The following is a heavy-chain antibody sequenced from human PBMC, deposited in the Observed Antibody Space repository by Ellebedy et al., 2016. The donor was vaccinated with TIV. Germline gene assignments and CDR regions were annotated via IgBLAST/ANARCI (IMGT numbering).Heavy chain of an antibody. V-gene: IGHV3-30*18. CDR1: GFTFSSYG. CDR3: AKDRHPFITTWYHNYFDY. Sequence: GESLKISCAASGFTFSSYGMHWVRQTPDKGLERVAAISYDGRNTYYADSVKGRFTVSRDNFKSTLFLQMNSLRAEDTSIYHCAKDRHPFITTWYHNYFDYWGQGTLVTVSS. D-gene: IGHD6-13*01. CDR2: ISYDGRNT. J-gene: IGHJ4*02.